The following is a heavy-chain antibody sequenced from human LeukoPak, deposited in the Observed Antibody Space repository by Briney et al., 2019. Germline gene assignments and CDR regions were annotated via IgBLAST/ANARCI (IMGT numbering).Heavy chain of an antibody. D-gene: IGHD3-3*01. J-gene: IGHJ5*02. CDR2: LTGNSNNP. CDR1: GFPFSNYA. Sequence: GGSLRLSFRASGFPFSNYAMNWVRQTPGKGLEWVSSLTGNSNNPNYADSVKGRFTISRDNSKNTLYLQMNSPRAEDTALYSCAKCAKTPEGGSGWCNWFDTWGQGTLVIVSS. CDR3: AKCAKTPEGGSGWCNWFDT. V-gene: IGHV3-23*01.